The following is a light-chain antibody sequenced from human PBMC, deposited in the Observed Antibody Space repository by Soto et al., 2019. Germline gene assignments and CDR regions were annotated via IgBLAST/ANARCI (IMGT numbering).Light chain of an antibody. CDR2: GAS. Sequence: EIVLTQSPGTLSLSPGERGTLSCRASQSVSSSNLAWYQQKPGQAPRLLIYGASNRATGIPDKFSGSGSGTDFTLTISRLEPEDFAVYYCQQYGGSPTFGQGTKVDIK. V-gene: IGKV3-20*01. CDR3: QQYGGSPT. CDR1: QSVSSSN. J-gene: IGKJ1*01.